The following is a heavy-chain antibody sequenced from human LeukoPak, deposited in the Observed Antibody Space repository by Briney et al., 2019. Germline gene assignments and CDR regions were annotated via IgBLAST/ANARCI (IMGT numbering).Heavy chain of an antibody. V-gene: IGHV4-59*01. J-gene: IGHJ5*02. CDR2: IYYTGNT. CDR3: ARDRLQLQS. CDR1: GGSISTYY. D-gene: IGHD5-24*01. Sequence: SETLSLTCTVSGGSISTYYWNWIRQPPGKGLEWVGYIYYTGNTNYNPSLKSRVTISVDTSKNQFSLKLSSVTAADTAVYYCARDRLQLQSWGQGTLVTVSS.